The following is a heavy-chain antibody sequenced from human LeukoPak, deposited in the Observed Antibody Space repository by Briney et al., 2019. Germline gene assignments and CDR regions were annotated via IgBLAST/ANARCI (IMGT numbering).Heavy chain of an antibody. V-gene: IGHV3-48*04. CDR1: GFTFSHYG. CDR3: ARGGYYFDY. D-gene: IGHD3-16*01. CDR2: ISSNGSTI. J-gene: IGHJ4*02. Sequence: GGSLRLSCAASGFTFSHYGMHWVRQAPGKGLEWVSYISSNGSTIYYADSVKGRFTISRDNAKNSLYLQMNSLRAEDTAVYYCARGGYYFDYWGQGTLVTVSS.